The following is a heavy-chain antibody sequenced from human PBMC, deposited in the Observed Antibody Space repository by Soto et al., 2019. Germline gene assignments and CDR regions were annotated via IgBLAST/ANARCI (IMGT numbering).Heavy chain of an antibody. J-gene: IGHJ3*02. CDR1: GFTFSSYA. CDR3: ARGAAGLKSYAFDI. Sequence: GGSLRLSCAASGFTFSSYAMHWVRQAPGKGLEWVAVISYDGSNKYYADSMKGRFTISRDNSKNTLYQQMNSLGAEDAAVYYCARGAAGLKSYAFDIWGQGTMVTVSS. CDR2: ISYDGSNK. D-gene: IGHD6-25*01. V-gene: IGHV3-30-3*01.